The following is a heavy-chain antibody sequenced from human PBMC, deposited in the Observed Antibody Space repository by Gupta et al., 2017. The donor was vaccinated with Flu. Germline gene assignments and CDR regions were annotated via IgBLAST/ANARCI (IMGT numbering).Heavy chain of an antibody. J-gene: IGHJ4*02. Sequence: QVQLQESGPGLVKPSGTLSLTCAVSGGSISSSNWWSWVRQPPGKGLEWIGEIYHSGSTNYNPSLKSRVTISVDKSKNQFSLKLSSVTAADTAVYYCAARGYSSGWLLGGYGGPIDYWGQGTLVTVSS. CDR3: AARGYSSGWLLGGYGGPIDY. D-gene: IGHD6-19*01. V-gene: IGHV4-4*02. CDR1: GGSISSSNW. CDR2: IYHSGST.